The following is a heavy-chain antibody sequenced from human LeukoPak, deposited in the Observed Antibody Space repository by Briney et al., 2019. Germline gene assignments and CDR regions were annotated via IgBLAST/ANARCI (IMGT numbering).Heavy chain of an antibody. D-gene: IGHD1-26*01. V-gene: IGHV3-23*01. CDR3: AKPYSIHTFSYYFDY. J-gene: IGHJ4*02. CDR1: EFTFSSYA. CDR2: ISCGGGSP. Sequence: GGSLRLSCAGAEFTFSSYARSGGRQAPGGGLEGGSAISCGGGSPYYADSVKGRFTISRDNSKNTLYLQMNSLRAEDTAIYYCAKPYSIHTFSYYFDYWGQGTLVTVSS.